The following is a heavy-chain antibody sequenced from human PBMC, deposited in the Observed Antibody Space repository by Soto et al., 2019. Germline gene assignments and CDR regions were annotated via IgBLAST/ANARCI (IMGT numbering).Heavy chain of an antibody. D-gene: IGHD6-6*01. CDR1: GFTFSSYD. V-gene: IGHV3-13*01. CDR3: ARENNGSSGDYYGMDV. Sequence: EVQLVESGGGLVQPGGSLRLSCAASGFTFSSYDMHWVRQATGKGLEWVSAIGTAGDTYYPGSVKGRFTISRENAKNSLYLQRNSLRAEDTAVYYCARENNGSSGDYYGMDVWGQGTTVTVSS. J-gene: IGHJ6*02. CDR2: IGTAGDT.